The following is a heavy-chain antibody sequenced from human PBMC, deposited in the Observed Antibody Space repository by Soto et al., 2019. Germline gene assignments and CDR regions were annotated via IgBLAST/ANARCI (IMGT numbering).Heavy chain of an antibody. CDR3: ATDSSGPYYFDY. Sequence: SETLSLTCTVPGGSISSGDYYWSWIRQPPGKGLEWIGYIYYSGSTYYNPSLKSRVTISVDTSKNQFSLKLSSVTAADTAVYYCATDSSGPYYFDYWGQGTLVTVSS. D-gene: IGHD3-22*01. J-gene: IGHJ4*02. CDR2: IYYSGST. V-gene: IGHV4-30-4*01. CDR1: GGSISSGDYY.